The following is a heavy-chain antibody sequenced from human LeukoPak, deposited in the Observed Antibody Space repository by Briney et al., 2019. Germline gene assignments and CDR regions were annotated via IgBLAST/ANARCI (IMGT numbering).Heavy chain of an antibody. V-gene: IGHV4-4*07. Sequence: PSETLSLTCTVSGASISSYYWSWIRQPAGKELEWIGRIYTSASTNYSPSFKSRATISVDRSKNQFSLRLSSVTAADTAVYYCARVSLYYYADYWGQGTLVTVSS. CDR3: ARVSLYYYADY. CDR2: IYTSAST. CDR1: GASISSYY. J-gene: IGHJ4*02. D-gene: IGHD3-10*01.